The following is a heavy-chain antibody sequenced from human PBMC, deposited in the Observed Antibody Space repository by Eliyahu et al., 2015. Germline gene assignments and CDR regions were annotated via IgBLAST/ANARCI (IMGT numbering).Heavy chain of an antibody. J-gene: IGHJ4*02. D-gene: IGHD3-22*01. CDR3: ARDGDYDKYYFDY. V-gene: IGHV3-33*01. CDR2: IWYDGSNK. CDR1: GFTFSSYG. Sequence: QVQLVESGGGVVQPGRSLRLSCAASGFTFSSYGMHWVRQAPGKGLEWVAVIWYDGSNKYYADSVKGRFTISRDNSKNTLYLQMNSLRAEDTAVYYCARDGDYDKYYFDYWGQGTLVTVSS.